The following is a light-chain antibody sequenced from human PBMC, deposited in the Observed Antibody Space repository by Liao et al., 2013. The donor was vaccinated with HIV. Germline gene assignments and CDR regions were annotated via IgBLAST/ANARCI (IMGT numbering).Light chain of an antibody. CDR2: QDN. V-gene: IGLV3-1*01. J-gene: IGLJ2*01. CDR1: SLGEKH. Sequence: SYELTQPPSVSVFPGQTGTITCSGDSLGEKHASWYQQRPGQSPVLVIYQDNKRPSGIPERFSGSNSGNTATLTISGTQAMDEADYFCQAWDSSADVVFGGGTKLTVL. CDR3: QAWDSSADVV.